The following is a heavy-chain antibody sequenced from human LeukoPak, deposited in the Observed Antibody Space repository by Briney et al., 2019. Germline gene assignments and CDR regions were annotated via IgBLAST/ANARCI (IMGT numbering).Heavy chain of an antibody. CDR1: GFTFSDYY. CDR2: ISSSSSYT. J-gene: IGHJ6*02. Sequence: GGSLRLSCAASGFTFSDYYMSWIRQAPGKGLEWVSYISSSSSYTNYADSVKGRFTISRDNAKNTLYLQMNSLRAEDTAVYYCARENSSPYYYYGMDVWGQGTTVTVSS. CDR3: ARENSSPYYYYGMDV. V-gene: IGHV3-11*05. D-gene: IGHD6-13*01.